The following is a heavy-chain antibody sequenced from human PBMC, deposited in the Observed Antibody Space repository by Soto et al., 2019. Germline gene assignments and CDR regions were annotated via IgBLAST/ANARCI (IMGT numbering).Heavy chain of an antibody. D-gene: IGHD2-8*01. J-gene: IGHJ6*03. CDR3: TTDLRGYCTNGVCYDLSDYYYYYMDV. CDR2: IRSKAYGGTT. V-gene: IGHV3-49*03. CDR1: GFTFGDYA. Sequence: GVLRLSCTASGFTFGDYAMSWFRQAPGKGLEWVGFIRSKAYGGTTEYAASVKGRFTISRDDSKSIAYLQMNSLKTEDTAVYYCTTDLRGYCTNGVCYDLSDYYYYYMDVWGKGTTVTVSS.